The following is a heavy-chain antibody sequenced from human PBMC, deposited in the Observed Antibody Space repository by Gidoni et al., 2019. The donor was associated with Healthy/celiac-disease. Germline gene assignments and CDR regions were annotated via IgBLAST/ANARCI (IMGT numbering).Heavy chain of an antibody. CDR2: IIPIFGTA. J-gene: IGHJ5*02. CDR3: ARFYDSSGYYPYNWFDP. V-gene: IGHV1-69*01. Sequence: QVQLVQSGAEVTQPGSSVKVSCQVSGGTFSSYAISWVRQAPGQGLEWMGGIIPIFGTANYAQKFQGRVTITADESTSTAYMELSSLRSEDTAVYYCARFYDSSGYYPYNWFDPWGQGTLVTVSS. D-gene: IGHD3-22*01. CDR1: GGTFSSYA.